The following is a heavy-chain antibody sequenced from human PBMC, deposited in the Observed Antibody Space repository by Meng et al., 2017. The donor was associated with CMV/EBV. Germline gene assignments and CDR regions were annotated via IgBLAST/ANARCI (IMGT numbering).Heavy chain of an antibody. CDR3: HMMIVQDY. CDR1: GFTFSSYS. D-gene: IGHD3-22*01. CDR2: IKSKTDGGTT. Sequence: ETLSLTCAASGFTFSSYSMNWVRQAPGKGPEWVGRIKSKTDGGTTDYAAPVKGRFTISRDDSKNTLYLQMNSLKTEDTAVHYCHMMIVQDYWGQGTLVTVSS. V-gene: IGHV3-15*01. J-gene: IGHJ4*02.